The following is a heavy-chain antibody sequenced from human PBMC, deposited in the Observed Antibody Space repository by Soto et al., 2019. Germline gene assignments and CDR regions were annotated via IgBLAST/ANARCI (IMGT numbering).Heavy chain of an antibody. CDR2: IYSGGST. Sequence: EVQLVESGGGLIQPGGSLRLSCAASGFTVSSNYMSWVRQAPGKGLEWVSVIYSGGSTYYADSVKGRFTISRDNSKNTLSLQMNSLRVEDTAVYYCAPRTYGSGSYWGHWGQGTLVTVSS. CDR1: GFTVSSNY. J-gene: IGHJ4*02. D-gene: IGHD3-10*01. CDR3: APRTYGSGSYWGH. V-gene: IGHV3-53*01.